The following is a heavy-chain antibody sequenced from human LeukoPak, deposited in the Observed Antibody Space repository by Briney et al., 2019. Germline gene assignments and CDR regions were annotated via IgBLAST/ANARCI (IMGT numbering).Heavy chain of an antibody. CDR3: ARDIRYSGYDYSFDY. CDR2: INPNSGGT. J-gene: IGHJ4*02. Sequence: ASVKVSCKSSGYTFNGYYMHWVRQAPGQGLEWMGWINPNSGGTNYAQKFQGRVTMTRDTSISTAYMELSRLRSDDTAVYYCARDIRYSGYDYSFDYWGQGTLVTVSS. CDR1: GYTFNGYY. D-gene: IGHD5-12*01. V-gene: IGHV1-2*02.